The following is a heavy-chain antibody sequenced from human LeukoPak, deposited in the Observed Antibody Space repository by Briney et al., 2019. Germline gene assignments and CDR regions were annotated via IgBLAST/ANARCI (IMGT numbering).Heavy chain of an antibody. CDR2: ISYDGSNK. Sequence: GGSLRLFCAASGFTFSSYGMHWVRQAPGKGLEWVAVISYDGSNKYYTDSVKGRFTISRDNSKNTLYLQMNSLRAEDTAVYYCAKVPGARIAVAHYYFDYWGQGTLVTVSS. V-gene: IGHV3-30*18. CDR1: GFTFSSYG. J-gene: IGHJ4*02. CDR3: AKVPGARIAVAHYYFDY. D-gene: IGHD6-19*01.